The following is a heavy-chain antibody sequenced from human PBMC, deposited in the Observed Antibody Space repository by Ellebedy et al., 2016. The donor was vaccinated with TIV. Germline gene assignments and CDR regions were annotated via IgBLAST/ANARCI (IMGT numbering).Heavy chain of an antibody. J-gene: IGHJ5*02. CDR3: AREGLADILTGSSPIWFDP. CDR1: GGSFSGYY. D-gene: IGHD3-9*01. CDR2: IYTSGST. Sequence: MPSETLSLTCAVYGGSFSGYYWSRIRQPAGKGLEWIGRIYTSGSTNYNPSLKSRVTMSVDTSKNQFSLKLSSVTAADTAVYYCAREGLADILTGSSPIWFDPWGQGTLVTVSS. V-gene: IGHV4-4*07.